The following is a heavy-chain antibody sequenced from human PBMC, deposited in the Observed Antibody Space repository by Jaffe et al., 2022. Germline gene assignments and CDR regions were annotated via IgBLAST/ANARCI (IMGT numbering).Heavy chain of an antibody. CDR3: ARSVGPPYGSGSHFDY. Sequence: QVQLQESGPGLVKPSQTLSLTCTVSGGSISSGSYYWSWIRQPAGKGLEWIGRIYTSGSTNYNPSLKSRVTISVDTSKNQFSLKLSSVTAADTAVYYCARSVGPPYGSGSHFDYWGQGTLVTVSS. D-gene: IGHD3-10*01. J-gene: IGHJ4*02. V-gene: IGHV4-61*02. CDR1: GGSISSGSYY. CDR2: IYTSGST.